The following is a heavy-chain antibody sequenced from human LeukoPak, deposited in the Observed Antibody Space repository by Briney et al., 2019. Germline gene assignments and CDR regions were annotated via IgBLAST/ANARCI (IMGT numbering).Heavy chain of an antibody. D-gene: IGHD3-22*01. CDR1: GFTFSSDG. CDR3: ARDLRIVKGWFDP. V-gene: IGHV3-33*01. J-gene: IGHJ5*02. Sequence: PGESLRLSRAASGFTFSSDGMHWVRQAPGTRLEWVAVIWYYGSNKYYADSVKGRFTISRDNSKNTLYLQMNSLRAEDTAVYYCARDLRIVKGWFDPWGQGTLVTVSS. CDR2: IWYYGSNK.